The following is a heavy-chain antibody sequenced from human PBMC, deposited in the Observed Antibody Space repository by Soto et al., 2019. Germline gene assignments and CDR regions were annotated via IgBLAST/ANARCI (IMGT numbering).Heavy chain of an antibody. CDR3: AKGGGGSYYQDGWGMDV. V-gene: IGHV3-21*01. CDR1: GFTFSSSR. Sequence: PGGSLRLSCVASGFTFSSSRMNWVRQAPGKGLEWVSFISSSSEYMYYADSVKGRFTVSRDNAKNALYLQMDSLRAEDTAVYYCAKGGGGSYYQDGWGMDVWGQGTTVTVSS. D-gene: IGHD1-26*01. CDR2: ISSSSEYM. J-gene: IGHJ6*02.